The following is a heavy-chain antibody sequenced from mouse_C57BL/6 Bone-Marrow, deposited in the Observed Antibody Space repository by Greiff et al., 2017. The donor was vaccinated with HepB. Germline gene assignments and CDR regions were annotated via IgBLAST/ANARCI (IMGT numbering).Heavy chain of an antibody. CDR2: ISNLAYSI. Sequence: DVMLVESGGGLVQPGGSLKLSCAASGFTFSDYGMAWVRQAPRKGPEWVAFISNLAYSIYYADTVTGRFTISRENAKNTLYLEMSSLRSEDTAMYYCARQDYYGSSLDYWGQGTTLTVSS. CDR1: GFTFSDYG. D-gene: IGHD1-1*01. CDR3: ARQDYYGSSLDY. J-gene: IGHJ2*01. V-gene: IGHV5-15*01.